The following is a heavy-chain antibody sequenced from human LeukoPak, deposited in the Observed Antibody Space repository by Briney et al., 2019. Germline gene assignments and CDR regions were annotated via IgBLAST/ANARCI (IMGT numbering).Heavy chain of an antibody. D-gene: IGHD3-22*01. J-gene: IGHJ3*02. CDR2: IYPGDSDT. CDR1: GYSFTSYW. CDR3: ARQGGDTGHYYDSSGYGAFDI. V-gene: IGHV5-51*01. Sequence: GESLKISCKGSGYSFTSYWIGWVRQMPGKGLEWMGIIYPGDSDTRYSPSFQGRVTISADKSISTAYLQWSSLKASDTAMYYCARQGGDTGHYYDSSGYGAFDIWGQGTMVTVSS.